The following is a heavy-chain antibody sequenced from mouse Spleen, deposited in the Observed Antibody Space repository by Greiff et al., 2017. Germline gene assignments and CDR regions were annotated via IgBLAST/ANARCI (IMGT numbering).Heavy chain of an antibody. J-gene: IGHJ1*01. V-gene: IGHV1-22*01. CDR2: INPNNGGT. CDR1: GYTFTDYN. Sequence: EVKLQQSGPELVKPGASVKMSCKASGYTFTDYNMHWVKQSHGKSLEWIGYINPNNGGTSYNQKFKGKATLTVNKSSSTAYMELRSLTSEDSAVYYCARGETTRYFDVWGAGTTVTVSS. CDR3: ARGETTRYFDV.